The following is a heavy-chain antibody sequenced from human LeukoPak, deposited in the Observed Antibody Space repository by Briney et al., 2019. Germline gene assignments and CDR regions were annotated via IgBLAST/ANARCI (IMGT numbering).Heavy chain of an antibody. D-gene: IGHD1-1*01. CDR3: ARDGAGTMFDY. Sequence: PGGSLRLSCVASGFSFGKYWMSWVRQAPGKGLEWVSSISSSSSYIYYADSVKGRFTISRDNAKNSLYLQMNSLRAEDTAVYYCARDGAGTMFDYWGQGTLVTVSS. J-gene: IGHJ4*02. CDR1: GFSFGKYW. CDR2: ISSSSSYI. V-gene: IGHV3-21*01.